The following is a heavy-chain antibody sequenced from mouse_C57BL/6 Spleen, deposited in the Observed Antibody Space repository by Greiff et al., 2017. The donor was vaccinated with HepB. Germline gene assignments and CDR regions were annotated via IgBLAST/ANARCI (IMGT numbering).Heavy chain of an antibody. V-gene: IGHV1-50*01. CDR3: ERGGYYTSWFAY. CDR2: IDPSDSYT. D-gene: IGHD2-3*01. Sequence: QVQLQQPGAELVKPGASVKLSCKASGYTFTSYWMQWVKQRPGQGLEWIGEIDPSDSYTNYNQKFKGKATLTVDTSSSTAYMQLSSLTSEASAVYDCERGGYYTSWFAYWGQGTLVTVSA. CDR1: GYTFTSYW. J-gene: IGHJ3*01.